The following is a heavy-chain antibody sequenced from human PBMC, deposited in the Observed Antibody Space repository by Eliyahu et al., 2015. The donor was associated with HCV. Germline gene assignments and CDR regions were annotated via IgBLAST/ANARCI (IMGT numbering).Heavy chain of an antibody. CDR1: XXXXSTXXXG. J-gene: IGHJ4*02. CDR2: IYWNDDK. D-gene: IGHD2-2*01. V-gene: IGHV2-5*01. CDR3: AHGEEGAGYCGSTSCLQPFDY. Sequence: QITLKESGPTLVKPTQTLTLTCTFSXXXXSTXXXGXGWIRQPPGKALEWLALIYWNDDKRYSPSLKSRLTITKDTSKNQVVLTMTNMDPVDTATYYCAHGEEGAGYCGSTSCLQPFDYWGQGTLVTVSS.